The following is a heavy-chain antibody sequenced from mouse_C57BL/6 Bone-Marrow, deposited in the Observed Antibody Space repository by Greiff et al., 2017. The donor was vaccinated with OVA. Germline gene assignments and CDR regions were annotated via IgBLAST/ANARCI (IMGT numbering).Heavy chain of an antibody. CDR1: VFTFSDFY. CDR3: ARDARGARFAY. V-gene: IGHV7-1*01. Sequence: DVQLVESGGGLVPSVRSLRLSCSTSVFTFSDFYMEWVRQAPGKGLEWIAASRNKANDYTTEYSASVKGRFIVSRDTSQSILSLQMNALRAEDTAISYCARDARGARFAYWGQGTLVTVSA. J-gene: IGHJ3*01. CDR2: SRNKANDYTT.